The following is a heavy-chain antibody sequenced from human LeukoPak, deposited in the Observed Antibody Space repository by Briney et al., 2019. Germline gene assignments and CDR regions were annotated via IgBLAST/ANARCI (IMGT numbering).Heavy chain of an antibody. J-gene: IGHJ4*02. Sequence: SETLSLTCTVTGGSISSYYWSWFRRPPGKGLEWIGIIYDSGSTHYNPSLKSRVTISLDSSKNQFSLKLSSVTAADTAVYYCARDEYSSSWHPFDYWGQGTLVTVSS. CDR2: IYDSGST. CDR1: GGSISSYY. CDR3: ARDEYSSSWHPFDY. D-gene: IGHD6-6*01. V-gene: IGHV4-59*01.